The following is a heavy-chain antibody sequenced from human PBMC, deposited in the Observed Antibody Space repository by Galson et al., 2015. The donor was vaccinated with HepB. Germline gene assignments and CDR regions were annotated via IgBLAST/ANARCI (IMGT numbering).Heavy chain of an antibody. D-gene: IGHD3-16*02. CDR1: GYTFTDYY. J-gene: IGHJ4*02. CDR2: VDPEDGET. CDR3: APEPIMITFGGVIRASGY. V-gene: IGHV1-69-2*01. Sequence: VKVSCKVSGYTFTDYYMHWVQQAPGKGLEWMGLVDPEDGETIYAEKFQGRVTITADTSTDTAYMELSSLRSEDTAVYYCAPEPIMITFGGVIRASGYWGQGTLVTVSS.